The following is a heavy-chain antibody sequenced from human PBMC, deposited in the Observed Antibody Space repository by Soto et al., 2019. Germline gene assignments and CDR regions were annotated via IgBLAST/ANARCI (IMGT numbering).Heavy chain of an antibody. J-gene: IGHJ5*01. V-gene: IGHV4-4*02. D-gene: IGHD5-12*01. CDR2: IYHSGRT. Sequence: QVQLQQSGPGLVKPSETLSLTCAVSGGSISNNNWWSWVRQPPGKGLEWIGEIYHSGRTNYNPSLKSRVSISADKSTNHFSLNLNSVTAADTAIYYCARGGSGYDWFDSWSQGTLVTVSS. CDR3: ARGGSGYDWFDS. CDR1: GGSISNNNW.